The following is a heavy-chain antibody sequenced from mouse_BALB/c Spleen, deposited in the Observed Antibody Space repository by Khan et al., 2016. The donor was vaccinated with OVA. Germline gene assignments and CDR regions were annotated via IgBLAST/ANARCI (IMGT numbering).Heavy chain of an antibody. Sequence: VQLKASGPGLVKPSQSLSLTCTVTGYSITSNYAWNWIRQFPGNKLEWMGYISYSGSTNYNPSLKSRISITRDTSKNQFFLQLNSVTTEDTATYYCARGNYYGYAMDYWGQGTSITVSS. CDR2: ISYSGST. CDR3: ARGNYYGYAMDY. D-gene: IGHD1-1*01. CDR1: GYSITSNYA. V-gene: IGHV3-2*02. J-gene: IGHJ4*01.